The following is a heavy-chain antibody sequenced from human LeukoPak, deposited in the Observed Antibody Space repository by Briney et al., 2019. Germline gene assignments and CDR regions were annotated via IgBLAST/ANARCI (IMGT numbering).Heavy chain of an antibody. CDR1: GYSFTTYC. J-gene: IGHJ5*02. V-gene: IGHV5-51*01. CDR3: VRRAAEWELLDH. CDR2: IYPGDSDT. Sequence: GESLKISCKGSGYSFTTYCVGWVRQMPGRGLEWMGIIYPGDSDTRYSPSFQGHVTISADKSISTAYLQWSSLKASDTAMYYCVRRAAEWELLDHWGQGTLVTVSS. D-gene: IGHD1-26*01.